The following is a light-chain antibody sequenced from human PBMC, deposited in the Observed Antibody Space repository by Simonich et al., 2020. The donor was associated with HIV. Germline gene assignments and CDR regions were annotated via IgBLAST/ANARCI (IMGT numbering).Light chain of an antibody. V-gene: IGLV2-14*03. Sequence: HSPLTQPASVSGSPGQSLPISCPGTSRDVGVYNYVSCYQQHPGKSPKLLSYNVRNRPSGVSNLFSGSKSGNTASLTNSGLQAEDEADYYCSSYTRTSTDVVFGGGTKLTVL. CDR2: NVR. CDR3: SSYTRTSTDVV. CDR1: SRDVGVYNY. J-gene: IGLJ2*01.